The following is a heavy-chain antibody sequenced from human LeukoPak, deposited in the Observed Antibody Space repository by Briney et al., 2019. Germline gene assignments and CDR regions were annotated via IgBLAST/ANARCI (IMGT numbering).Heavy chain of an antibody. D-gene: IGHD3-22*01. CDR3: AKGAGMIVVVAKGYYFDY. CDR2: ISYDGSNK. J-gene: IGHJ4*02. CDR1: GLTFSSYG. Sequence: GGSLRLSCAASGLTFSSYGMHWVRQAPGKGLEWVAVISYDGSNKYYADSVKGRFTISRDNSKNTLYLQMNSLRAEDTAVYYCAKGAGMIVVVAKGYYFDYWGQGTLVTVSS. V-gene: IGHV3-30*18.